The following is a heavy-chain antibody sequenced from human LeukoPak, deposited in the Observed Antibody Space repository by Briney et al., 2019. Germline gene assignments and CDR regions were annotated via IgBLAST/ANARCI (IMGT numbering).Heavy chain of an antibody. J-gene: IGHJ5*02. D-gene: IGHD3-9*01. CDR2: IIPIFGTA. V-gene: IGHV1-69*13. CDR1: GGTFSSYA. CDR3: AREGYDILTGYYTVGWFDP. Sequence: GASVKVSCKASGGTFSSYAISWVRQAPGQGLEWMGGIIPIFGTANYAQKFQGRVTITADESTSTAYMELSSLRSEDTAVYYCAREGYDILTGYYTVGWFDPWGQGTLVTVSS.